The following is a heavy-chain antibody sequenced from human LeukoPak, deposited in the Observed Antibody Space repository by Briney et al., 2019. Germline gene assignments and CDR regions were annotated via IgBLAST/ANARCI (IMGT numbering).Heavy chain of an antibody. J-gene: IGHJ3*02. CDR1: GGSISSYY. CDR2: IYYSGST. CDR3: ARVKLVPAAIGKAFDI. D-gene: IGHD2-2*01. V-gene: IGHV4-59*08. Sequence: SETLSLTCTVSGGSISSYYWSWIRQPPGKGLEWIGYIYYSGSTNYNPSLKSRVTISVDTSKNQFSLKLSSVTAADTAVYYCARVKLVPAAIGKAFDIWGQGTMVTVSS.